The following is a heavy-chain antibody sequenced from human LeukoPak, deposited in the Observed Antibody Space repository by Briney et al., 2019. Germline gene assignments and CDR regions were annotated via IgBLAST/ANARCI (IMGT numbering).Heavy chain of an antibody. CDR3: VGVTSGWFTDF. Sequence: SETLSLTCTVSGGSINSYYWGWIRQPAGKGLEWIGRRDPSGSTNYNPSLKTRVIMSVDTSKNQFSLKLNSVTAADTAVYYCVGVTSGWFTDFWGQGTLVTVSS. CDR2: RDPSGST. J-gene: IGHJ4*02. V-gene: IGHV4-4*07. D-gene: IGHD6-19*01. CDR1: GGSINSYY.